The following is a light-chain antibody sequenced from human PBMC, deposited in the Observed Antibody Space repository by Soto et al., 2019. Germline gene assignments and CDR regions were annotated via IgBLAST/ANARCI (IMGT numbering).Light chain of an antibody. Sequence: DIPLTQSPSFLSAFVGDTVTITCRASQAMSTYLAWYQQKPGKFPKLLIRSASTLQSGVPPRFSGGGSGTEFTLTISTLQPDDSGIYYCQQLNGYQLAFGGGTNVEIK. V-gene: IGKV1-9*01. J-gene: IGKJ4*01. CDR3: QQLNGYQLA. CDR1: QAMSTY. CDR2: SAS.